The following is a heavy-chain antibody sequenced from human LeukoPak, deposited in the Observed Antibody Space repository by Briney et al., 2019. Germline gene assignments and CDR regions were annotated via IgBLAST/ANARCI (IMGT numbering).Heavy chain of an antibody. J-gene: IGHJ4*02. CDR1: GGSISSSN. CDR3: AKPNGYDYGVEIDY. D-gene: IGHD5-18*01. V-gene: IGHV3-23*01. Sequence: ETLSLTCAVSGGSISSSNWWSWVRQAPGKGLEWVSTISGSGAGTYYADSVRGRFTISRDSSKTTLYLHMNSLRAEDTAIYYCAKPNGYDYGVEIDYWGQGTLVTVSS. CDR2: ISGSGAGT.